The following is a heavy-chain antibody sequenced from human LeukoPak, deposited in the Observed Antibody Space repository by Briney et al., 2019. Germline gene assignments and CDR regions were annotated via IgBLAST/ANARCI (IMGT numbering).Heavy chain of an antibody. CDR3: VRKMGAFDY. CDR2: TYFTSKWYS. J-gene: IGHJ4*02. V-gene: IGHV6-1*01. CDR1: GDSVSRNDAT. Sequence: SQTLSLTCAISGDSVSRNDATWNWTRQSPSRGLEWLGRTYFTSKWYSDYAAFVKSRITINPDTSKNQFSLQLNSVTPENTAIYYCVRKMGAFDYGGQGTRVTVSS. D-gene: IGHD1-26*01.